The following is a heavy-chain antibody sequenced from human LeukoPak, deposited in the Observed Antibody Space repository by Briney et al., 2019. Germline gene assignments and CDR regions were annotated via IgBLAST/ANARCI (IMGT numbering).Heavy chain of an antibody. CDR1: GGSFSGYY. CDR2: INLSGST. D-gene: IGHD2-2*01. V-gene: IGHV4-34*01. Sequence: SETLSLTCAVYGGSFSGYYWTWIRQPPGKGLEWIGEINLSGSTNYNPSLKSRVTISVDTSKNQFSLKLSSVTAADTAVYYCARNLNQLLFSHPFDYWGQGTLVTVSS. J-gene: IGHJ4*02. CDR3: ARNLNQLLFSHPFDY.